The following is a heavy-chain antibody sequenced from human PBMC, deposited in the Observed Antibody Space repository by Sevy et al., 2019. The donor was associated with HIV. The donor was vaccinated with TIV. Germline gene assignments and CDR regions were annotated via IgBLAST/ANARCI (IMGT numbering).Heavy chain of an antibody. J-gene: IGHJ4*02. CDR1: GFTFSDSW. CDR3: ARAIGKDGAY. V-gene: IGHV3-7*03. Sequence: GGSLRLSCTASGFTFSDSWMHWVRQAPGKGLEWLANINQDGSVIYYVASVKGRFTISRDNSRNSLFLQMSSLRAGDTATYYCARAIGKDGAYWGQGTLVTVSS. D-gene: IGHD2-8*01. CDR2: INQDGSVI.